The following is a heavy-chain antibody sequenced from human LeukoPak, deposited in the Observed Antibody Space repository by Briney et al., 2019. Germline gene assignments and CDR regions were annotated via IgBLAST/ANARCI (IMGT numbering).Heavy chain of an antibody. CDR2: IYHSGST. CDR3: ARALGYCSSTSCLYYFDY. J-gene: IGHJ4*02. Sequence: KPSETLSLTCAVSGYSISSGYYWGWIRQPPGKGLEWIGSIYHSGSTYYNLSLKSRVTISVDTSKNQFSLKLSSVTAADTAVYYCARALGYCSSTSCLYYFDYWGQGTLVTVSS. D-gene: IGHD2-2*01. V-gene: IGHV4-38-2*01. CDR1: GYSISSGYY.